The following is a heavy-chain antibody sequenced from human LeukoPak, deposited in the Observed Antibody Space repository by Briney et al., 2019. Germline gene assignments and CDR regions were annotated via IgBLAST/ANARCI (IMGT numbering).Heavy chain of an antibody. CDR2: IIPIFGTA. CDR1: GGTFSSYA. D-gene: IGHD3-10*01. Sequence: ASVKVSCKASGGTFSSYAISWVRQAPGLGLEWMGGIIPIFGTANYAQKFQGRVTITADESTSTAYMELSSLRSEDTAVYYCARELTYYYGSGSYYFDYWGQGTLVTVSS. CDR3: ARELTYYYGSGSYYFDY. J-gene: IGHJ4*02. V-gene: IGHV1-69*13.